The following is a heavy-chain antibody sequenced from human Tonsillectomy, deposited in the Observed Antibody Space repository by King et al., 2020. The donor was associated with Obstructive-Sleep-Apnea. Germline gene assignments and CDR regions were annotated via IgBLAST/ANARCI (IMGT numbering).Heavy chain of an antibody. CDR2: IYYSGST. Sequence: VQLQESGPGLVKPSETLSLTCTVSGGSISSYYWSWIRQPPGKGLEWIGYIYYSGSTNYNPSLKSRVTISVDTSKSQFSLKLSSVTAADTAVYYCARAWGVGDPISGYTSYFDYWGQGTLVTVSS. D-gene: IGHD4-17*01. CDR3: ARAWGVGDPISGYTSYFDY. CDR1: GGSISSYY. J-gene: IGHJ4*02. V-gene: IGHV4-59*01.